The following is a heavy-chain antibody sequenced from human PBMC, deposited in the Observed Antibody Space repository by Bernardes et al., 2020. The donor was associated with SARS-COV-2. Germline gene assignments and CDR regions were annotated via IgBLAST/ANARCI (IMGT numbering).Heavy chain of an antibody. CDR3: AREIAEAGRSDAFDI. V-gene: IGHV3-66*02. D-gene: IGHD6-19*01. J-gene: IGHJ3*02. Sequence: GGSLRLSRAASGFTVSSNYMSWVRQAPGKGLEWVSVIYSGGSTYYADSVKGRFTISRDNSKNTLYLQMNSLRAEDTAVYYCAREIAEAGRSDAFDIWGQGTMVTVSS. CDR1: GFTVSSNY. CDR2: IYSGGST.